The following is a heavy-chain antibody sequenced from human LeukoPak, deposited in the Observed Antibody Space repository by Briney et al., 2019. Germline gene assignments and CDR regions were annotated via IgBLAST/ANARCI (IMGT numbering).Heavy chain of an antibody. J-gene: IGHJ4*02. D-gene: IGHD3-9*01. CDR1: GFTFSNYA. CDR3: AKWGDYDVLTGYYVSDY. CDR2: ITGSGSGI. Sequence: GGSLRLSCAASGFTFSNYAMSWVRQAPGKGLEWASAITGSGSGIYYADSMKSRFTISRDNSKNTLYLQINSLRAEDTAVYYCAKWGDYDVLTGYYVSDYWGQGTLVTVSS. V-gene: IGHV3-23*01.